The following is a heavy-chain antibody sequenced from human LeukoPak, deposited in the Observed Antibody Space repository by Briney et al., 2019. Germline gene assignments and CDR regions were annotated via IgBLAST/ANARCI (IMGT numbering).Heavy chain of an antibody. CDR3: ARHLSYGSGDYENYFDY. V-gene: IGHV4-39*01. CDR1: DDSISSRHYY. CDR2: IHYSGST. J-gene: IGHJ4*02. D-gene: IGHD3-10*01. Sequence: PSETLSLTCIVSDDSISSRHYYRGWSRLPPGKGLEWTGRIHYSGSTYYNPSLKSRVTISGDTSKNQFSLKLTSVTAADAAVYYCARHLSYGSGDYENYFDYWGQGLLVTVSS.